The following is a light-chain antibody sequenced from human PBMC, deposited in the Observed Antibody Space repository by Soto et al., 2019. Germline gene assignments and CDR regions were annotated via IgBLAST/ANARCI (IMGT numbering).Light chain of an antibody. CDR2: TKN. CDR3: QYYDNRLSAYV. V-gene: IGLV1-40*01. CDR1: TSNIGAGYD. Sequence: QTLLTQPPPVSAARGQRCHISCTGSTSNIGAGYDVHWYLQLPGTAPKLLVYTKNNRPSGVPDRFSGSKSGTSASLAITGLQAEDEADYYCQYYDNRLSAYVFGTGTKSPS. J-gene: IGLJ1*01.